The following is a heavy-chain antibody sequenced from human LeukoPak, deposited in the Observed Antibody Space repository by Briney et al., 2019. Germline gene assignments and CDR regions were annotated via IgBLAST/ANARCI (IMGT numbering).Heavy chain of an antibody. V-gene: IGHV3-74*01. J-gene: IGHJ4*02. Sequence: TGGSLRLSCGASGFTYSSQLVHWVRQAPGKGLVWVSRLNTDGSTKTYADSVKGRFTISRDNAKNTLYLQMNRLRAEDTAVYYCARAGPDYYDSSGYYWDSWGQGTLVTVSS. CDR2: LNTDGSTK. D-gene: IGHD3-22*01. CDR1: GFTYSSQL. CDR3: ARAGPDYYDSSGYYWDS.